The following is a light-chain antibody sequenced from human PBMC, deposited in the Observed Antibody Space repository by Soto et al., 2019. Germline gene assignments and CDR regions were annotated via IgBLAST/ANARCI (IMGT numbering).Light chain of an antibody. V-gene: IGKV3-15*01. CDR1: QSVSSS. CDR3: QQYYDWPWT. J-gene: IGKJ1*01. CDR2: DAS. Sequence: EIVLTQSPATLSLSPGERATLSCRASQSVSSSRLAWYRQKPGQAPRLLIYDASTRATGIPARFSGSGSGTEFTLTISSLQSEDFAVYYCQQYYDWPWTFGQGTKVDIK.